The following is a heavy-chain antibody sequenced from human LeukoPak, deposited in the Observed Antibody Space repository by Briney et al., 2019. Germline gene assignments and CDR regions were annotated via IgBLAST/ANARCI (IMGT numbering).Heavy chain of an antibody. D-gene: IGHD3-22*01. CDR2: ISGSGGST. J-gene: IGHJ4*02. V-gene: IGHV3-23*01. Sequence: GGSLRLSCAASGFTFSSYAMSWVRQAPGKGLEWVSAISGSGGSTYYADSVKGRFAISRDNSKNTLYLQMNSLRAEDTAVYYCAKGRYDSSGYPFDYWGQGTLVTVSS. CDR1: GFTFSSYA. CDR3: AKGRYDSSGYPFDY.